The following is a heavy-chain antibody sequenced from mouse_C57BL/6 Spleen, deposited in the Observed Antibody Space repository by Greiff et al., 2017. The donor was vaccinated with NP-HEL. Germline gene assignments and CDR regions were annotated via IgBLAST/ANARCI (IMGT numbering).Heavy chain of an antibody. D-gene: IGHD2-4*01. Sequence: VQVVESGPGLVAPSQSLSITCTVSGFSLTSYAISWVRQPPGKGLEWLGVIWTGGGTNYNSALKSRLSISKDNSKSQVFLKMNSLQTDDTARYYCARNKIYYDYDDAMDYWGQGTSVTVSS. J-gene: IGHJ4*01. CDR2: IWTGGGT. V-gene: IGHV2-9-1*01. CDR1: GFSLTSYA. CDR3: ARNKIYYDYDDAMDY.